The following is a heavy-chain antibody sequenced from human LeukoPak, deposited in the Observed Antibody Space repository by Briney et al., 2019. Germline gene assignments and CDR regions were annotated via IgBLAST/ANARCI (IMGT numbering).Heavy chain of an antibody. J-gene: IGHJ4*02. D-gene: IGHD2-2*02. V-gene: IGHV4-59*08. CDR1: GTPISNYY. CDR3: ARHGGVGYKDFTC. Sequence: SETLSLTCTVSGTPISNYYCSWLRQSPGKGLQWTGYIFYTVNTHYNPSLKSRVSTSVDTSKKKFSLNRNSVTAAETAVYYSARHGGVGYKDFTCWGEGTLVTVSS. CDR2: IFYTVNT.